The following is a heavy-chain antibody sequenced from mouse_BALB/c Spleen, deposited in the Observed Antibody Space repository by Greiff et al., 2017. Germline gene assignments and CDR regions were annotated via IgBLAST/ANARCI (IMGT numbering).Heavy chain of an antibody. J-gene: IGHJ3*01. CDR2: ISYSGST. CDR3: ARGVLRPSEGFAY. D-gene: IGHD1-2*01. Sequence: EVMLVESGPGLVKPSQSLSLTCTVTGYSITSDYAWNWIRQFPGNKLEWMGYISYSGSTSYNPSLKSRISITRDTSKNQFFLQLNSVTTEDTATYYCARGVLRPSEGFAYWGQGTLVTVSA. CDR1: GYSITSDYA. V-gene: IGHV3-2*02.